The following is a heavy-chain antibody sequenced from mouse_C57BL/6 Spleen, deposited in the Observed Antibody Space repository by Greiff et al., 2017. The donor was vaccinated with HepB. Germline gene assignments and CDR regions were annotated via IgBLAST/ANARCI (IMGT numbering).Heavy chain of an antibody. D-gene: IGHD4-1*01. CDR2: IYPGDGDT. CDR3: APWDPLYYAMDD. Sequence: QVQLKESGPELVKPGASVKISCKASGYAFSSSWMNWVKQRPGKGLEWIGRIYPGDGDTNYNGKFKGKATLTADKSSSTAYMQLSSLTSEDSAVYFCAPWDPLYYAMDDWGQGTSVTVSS. J-gene: IGHJ4*01. V-gene: IGHV1-82*01. CDR1: GYAFSSSW.